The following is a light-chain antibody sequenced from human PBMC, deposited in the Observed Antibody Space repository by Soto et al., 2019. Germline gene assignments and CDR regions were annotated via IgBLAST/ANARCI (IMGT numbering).Light chain of an antibody. V-gene: IGKV3-20*01. CDR1: QSVSNN. Sequence: EIVMTQSPATLSVHPGERVPLSCRASQSVSNNLVWYQQKPGQAPRLLMYGSSIRATGIPDRFSGSGSGTDFTLTISRLEPEDFAVYYCQQYGSSPRFGQGTRLAIK. J-gene: IGKJ5*01. CDR3: QQYGSSPR. CDR2: GSS.